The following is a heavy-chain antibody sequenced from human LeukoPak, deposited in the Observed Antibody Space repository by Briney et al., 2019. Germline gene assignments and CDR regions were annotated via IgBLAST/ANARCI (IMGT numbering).Heavy chain of an antibody. Sequence: SETLSLTCTVSGGSISSYYWSWIRQPPGKGLEWIGYIYYSGSTNYNPSLKSRVTISVDTSKNQFSLKLSSVTAADTAVYYCARGDYGDYVDYWGQGTLVTVSS. CDR3: ARGDYGDYVDY. CDR2: IYYSGST. V-gene: IGHV4-59*01. D-gene: IGHD4-17*01. J-gene: IGHJ4*02. CDR1: GGSISSYY.